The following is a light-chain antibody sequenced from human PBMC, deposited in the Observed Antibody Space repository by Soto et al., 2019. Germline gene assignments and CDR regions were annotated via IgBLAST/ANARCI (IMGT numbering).Light chain of an antibody. V-gene: IGKV1D-13*01. J-gene: IGKJ4*01. CDR1: QGISSA. CDR3: QQFNNYPLT. CDR2: DAS. Sequence: AIQLTQSPSYLSPSVSDSVTLTCRASQGISSALAWYQQKPGKAPKLLIYDASSLESGVPSRFSDSGSGTDFTLTISSLQPEEFATYYCQQFNNYPLTFGGGTKVDI.